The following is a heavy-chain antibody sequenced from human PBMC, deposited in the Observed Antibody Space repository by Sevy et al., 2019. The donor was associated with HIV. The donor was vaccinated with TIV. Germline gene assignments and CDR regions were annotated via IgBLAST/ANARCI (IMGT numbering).Heavy chain of an antibody. D-gene: IGHD3-22*01. CDR1: GVTFSSYA. Sequence: GGSLRLSCADSGVTFSSYAMSWVRQAPGKGLEWVSTISGHGGSTYYAGAVKGRFTISRDNSKKMVYLQMNSLIAEDTAVYYCAKDSGISAQIVVALRYWGQGTQVTVSS. CDR2: ISGHGGST. J-gene: IGHJ4*02. V-gene: IGHV3-23*01. CDR3: AKDSGISAQIVVALRY.